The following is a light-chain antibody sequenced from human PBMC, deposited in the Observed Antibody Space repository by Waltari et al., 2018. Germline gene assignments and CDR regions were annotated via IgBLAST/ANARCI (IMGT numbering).Light chain of an antibody. CDR2: CAS. CDR1: QSVSSN. V-gene: IGKV3-15*01. J-gene: IGKJ5*01. Sequence: EIVMTQSPATLSVSPGERATLSCRASQSVSSNLAWYQQKPGQAPRLLINCASTRATSIPARFCGSRSGAEFTLTISSRQSEDFAVYYCQQYNNWPPITFGQGTRLEIK. CDR3: QQYNNWPPIT.